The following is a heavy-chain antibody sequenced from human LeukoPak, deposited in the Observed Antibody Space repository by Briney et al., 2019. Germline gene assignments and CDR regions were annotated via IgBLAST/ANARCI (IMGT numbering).Heavy chain of an antibody. D-gene: IGHD6-13*01. J-gene: IGHJ6*04. V-gene: IGHV3-30*18. CDR3: AKDGSSRWEGMHV. Sequence: PGGSLRLSCAASGFTFSNYGMHWVRQAPGKGLEWVAVMSSDGSDKYYADSVKGRFTISRDNSKNTLYLQMNSLRTEDTAVYSCAKDGSSRWEGMHVWGKGTTVIVSS. CDR2: MSSDGSDK. CDR1: GFTFSNYG.